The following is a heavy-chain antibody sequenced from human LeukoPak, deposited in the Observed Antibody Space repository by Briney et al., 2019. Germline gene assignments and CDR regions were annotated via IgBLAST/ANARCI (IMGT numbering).Heavy chain of an antibody. J-gene: IGHJ4*02. CDR1: GFTFSSYG. CDR3: ARDRVIDGGWPYYFDY. V-gene: IGHV3-33*01. CDR2: IWDDGSNK. Sequence: GGSLRLSCAASGFTFSSYGMHWVRQAPGKGLEWVAVIWDDGSNKYYAASVKGRFTISRDNSKNTLYLQMNSLRAEDTAVYYCARDRVIDGGWPYYFDYWGQGTLVTVSS. D-gene: IGHD6-19*01.